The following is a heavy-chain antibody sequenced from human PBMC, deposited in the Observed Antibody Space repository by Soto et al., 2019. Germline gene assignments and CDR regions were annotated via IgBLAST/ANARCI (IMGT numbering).Heavy chain of an antibody. Sequence: QVQLQESGPGLVKPSETLSLTCTVSGGSISSYYWNWIRQPPGKGLEWIGYIYYSGSTNYNPSLKSRVTISVDTSKNQFSLKLSSVTAADTAVYYCARRGAAACIRGYFFDSWGQGTLVTVSS. V-gene: IGHV4-59*01. CDR2: IYYSGST. J-gene: IGHJ4*02. CDR1: GGSISSYY. D-gene: IGHD6-13*01. CDR3: ARRGAAACIRGYFFDS.